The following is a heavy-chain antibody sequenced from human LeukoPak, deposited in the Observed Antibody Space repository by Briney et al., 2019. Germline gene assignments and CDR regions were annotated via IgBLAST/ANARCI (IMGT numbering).Heavy chain of an antibody. Sequence: SETLSLTCAVYGGSFSGYYWSWIRKPPGKGLEWIGEINHSGSTNYNPSLKSRVTISVDTSKNQFSLKLSSVTAADTAVYYCARGGRIAVAGRLDYWGQGTLVTVSS. D-gene: IGHD6-19*01. J-gene: IGHJ4*02. CDR1: GGSFSGYY. CDR2: INHSGST. V-gene: IGHV4-34*01. CDR3: ARGGRIAVAGRLDY.